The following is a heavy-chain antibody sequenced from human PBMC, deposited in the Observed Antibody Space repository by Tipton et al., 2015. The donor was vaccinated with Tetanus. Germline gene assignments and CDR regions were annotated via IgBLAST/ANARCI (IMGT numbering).Heavy chain of an antibody. V-gene: IGHV4-59*02. J-gene: IGHJ4*02. CDR1: GGSVSGHF. Sequence: TLSLTCTVSGGSVSGHFWSWIRQSPGKGLEWIGYISDSGTTNYNPSLKSRVTMSRDTSNNQIYLKLDTVTAADPAVYYCSRDSSSVYRMVGFAVLGGSFDYWGQGIPVTVSS. CDR3: SRDSSSVYRMVGFAVLGGSFDY. CDR2: ISDSGTT. D-gene: IGHD1-26*01.